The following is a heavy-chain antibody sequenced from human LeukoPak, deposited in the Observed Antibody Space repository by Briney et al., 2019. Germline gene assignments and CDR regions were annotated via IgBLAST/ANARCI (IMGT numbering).Heavy chain of an antibody. CDR2: INSDGSST. V-gene: IGHV3-74*01. CDR3: AKDRGYSYGYGYFDN. D-gene: IGHD5-18*01. J-gene: IGHJ4*02. Sequence: GGSLRLSCAASGFTFSSYWMHWVRQAPGKGLVWVSRINSDGSSTSYADSVKGRFTISRDNSKNTLYLQMNSLRVEDTAVYHCAKDRGYSYGYGYFDNWGQGTLVTVSS. CDR1: GFTFSSYW.